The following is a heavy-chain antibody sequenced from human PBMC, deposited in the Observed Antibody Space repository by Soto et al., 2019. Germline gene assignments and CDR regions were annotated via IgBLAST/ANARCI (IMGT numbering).Heavy chain of an antibody. V-gene: IGHV1-46*01. CDR2: INPSGGST. Sequence: ASVKVSCKASGYTFTSDYMHRVRQAPGQGLEWMGIINPSGGSTSYAQKFQGRVTMTRDTSTSTVYMELSSLRSEDTAVYYCARDAPSREDNYYGMDVWGQGTTVTVSS. CDR1: GYTFTSDY. J-gene: IGHJ6*02. D-gene: IGHD2-15*01. CDR3: ARDAPSREDNYYGMDV.